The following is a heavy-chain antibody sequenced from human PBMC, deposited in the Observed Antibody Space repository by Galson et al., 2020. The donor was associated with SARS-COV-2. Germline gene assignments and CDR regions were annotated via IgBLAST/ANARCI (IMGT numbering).Heavy chain of an antibody. CDR1: WITFSYYG. CDR2: ISNGGSNK. CDR3: SRDRGSGYYIYCVDY. Sequence: GEFLKISCAASWITFSYYGHHLVPPAPGKGLGWVAIISNGGSNKYYTDSVKGRITISSANSKNTLNLQMDSLRAEDTAVYYCSRDRGSGYYIYCVDYWGQGTPGTVS. J-gene: IGHJ4*02. D-gene: IGHD3-22*01. V-gene: IGHV3-30*10.